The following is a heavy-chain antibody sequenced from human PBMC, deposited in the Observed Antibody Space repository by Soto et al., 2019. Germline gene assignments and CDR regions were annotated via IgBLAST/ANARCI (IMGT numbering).Heavy chain of an antibody. CDR3: ARPRRQQLVLDAFDI. V-gene: IGHV3-33*01. CDR1: GFTFSSYG. D-gene: IGHD6-13*01. Sequence: GGSLRLSCAASGFTFSSYGMHWVRQAPGKGLEWVAVIWYDGSNKYYADSVKGRFTISRDNSKNTLYLQMNSLRAEDTAVYSCARPRRQQLVLDAFDIWGQGTMVTVSS. CDR2: IWYDGSNK. J-gene: IGHJ3*02.